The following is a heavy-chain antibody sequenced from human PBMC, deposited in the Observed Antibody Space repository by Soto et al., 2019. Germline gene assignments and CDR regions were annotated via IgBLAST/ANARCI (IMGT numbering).Heavy chain of an antibody. J-gene: IGHJ6*02. Sequence: SQTLSLTCAISGDTVSSNSAAWNWIRQSPSRGLEWLGRTYYRSKWYNDYALPVKSRITINPDTSKNQFSLQLNSVTPEDTAVYYCARESYVSGSYDGMDVWGQGTTVTVSS. CDR3: ARESYVSGSYDGMDV. D-gene: IGHD3-10*01. CDR2: TYYRSKWYN. V-gene: IGHV6-1*01. CDR1: GDTVSSNSAA.